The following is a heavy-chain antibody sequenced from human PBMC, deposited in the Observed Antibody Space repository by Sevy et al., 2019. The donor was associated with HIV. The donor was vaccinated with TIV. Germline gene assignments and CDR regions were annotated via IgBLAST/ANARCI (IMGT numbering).Heavy chain of an antibody. CDR3: ASTMDYGSGKYYYYGMDV. D-gene: IGHD3-10*01. CDR2: IYYSGST. CDR1: GFTFSSYSMN. J-gene: IGHJ6*02. V-gene: IGHV4-59*05. Sequence: GSLRLSCAASGFTFSSYSMNWVRQAPGKGLEWIGSIYYSGSTYYNPSLKSRVTISVDTSKNQFSLKLSSVTAADTAVYYCASTMDYGSGKYYYYGMDVWGQGTTVTVSS.